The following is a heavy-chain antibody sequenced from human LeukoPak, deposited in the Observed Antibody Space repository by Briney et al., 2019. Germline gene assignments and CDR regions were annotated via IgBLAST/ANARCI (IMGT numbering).Heavy chain of an antibody. CDR2: ISTSGST. Sequence: SETLSLTCTVSGGSISSGRDYWNWIRQPAGKGLEWIGRISTSGSTNYNPSLKSRVTISVDMSKKQFSLKFSSVTAADTAVYYCAREGNDYGDYDNYYYHMDVWGKGTTVTISS. CDR3: AREGNDYGDYDNYYYHMDV. J-gene: IGHJ6*03. D-gene: IGHD4-17*01. CDR1: GGSISSGRDY. V-gene: IGHV4-61*02.